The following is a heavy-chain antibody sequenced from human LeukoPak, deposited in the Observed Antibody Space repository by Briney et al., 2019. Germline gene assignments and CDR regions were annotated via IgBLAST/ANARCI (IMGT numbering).Heavy chain of an antibody. CDR1: GFTVSSSY. J-gene: IGHJ4*02. CDR2: IYSGGSI. Sequence: GESLRLSCAASGFTVSSSYMSWVRQAPGKGLEWVSVIYSGGSIHYAGSVKGRFTISRDNAKNTLYLQMNSLRADDTAVYYCARGHSSGNPDPFDSWGQGTLVIVSS. V-gene: IGHV3-53*01. CDR3: ARGHSSGNPDPFDS. D-gene: IGHD3-22*01.